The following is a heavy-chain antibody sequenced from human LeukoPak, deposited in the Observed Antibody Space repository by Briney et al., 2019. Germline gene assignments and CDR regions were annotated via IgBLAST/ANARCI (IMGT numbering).Heavy chain of an antibody. V-gene: IGHV3-48*03. Sequence: GGSLRLSCAASGFTFSSYEMNWVRQAPGKGLEWVSYISSSGSTIYYADSVKGRFTISRDNAKNSLYLQMNSLRAEDTAVYYCARGDYGDPPGYWGQGTLVTVSS. J-gene: IGHJ4*02. CDR2: ISSSGSTI. CDR3: ARGDYGDPPGY. D-gene: IGHD4-17*01. CDR1: GFTFSSYE.